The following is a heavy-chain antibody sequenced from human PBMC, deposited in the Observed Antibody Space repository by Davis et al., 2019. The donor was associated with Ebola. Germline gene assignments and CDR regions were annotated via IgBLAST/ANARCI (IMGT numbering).Heavy chain of an antibody. CDR2: INHSGST. V-gene: IGHV4-34*01. CDR1: GGSFSGYY. Sequence: SQTLSLTCAVYGGSFSGYYWSWIRQPPGKGLEWIGEINHSGSTNYNPSLKSRVTISVDTSKNQFSLKLSSVTAADTAVYYCARDLRGESVVVPAAIRGWFDPWGQGTLVTVSS. D-gene: IGHD2-2*02. J-gene: IGHJ5*02. CDR3: ARDLRGESVVVPAAIRGWFDP.